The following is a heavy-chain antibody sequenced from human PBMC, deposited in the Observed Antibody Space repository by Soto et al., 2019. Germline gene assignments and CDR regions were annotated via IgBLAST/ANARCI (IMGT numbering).Heavy chain of an antibody. CDR2: IRDSSYGGTT. J-gene: IGHJ4*02. Sequence: GGSLRLSCTSSGFTFGDYTLSWFRQAQGKGLEWVGFIRDSSYGGTTEYAASVKGRFTISRDDSKSIAYLQMSSLKTEDTGVYYCSREYYDILTGYYSFDSWGQGTPVTVSS. D-gene: IGHD3-9*01. CDR1: GFTFGDYT. CDR3: SREYYDILTGYYSFDS. V-gene: IGHV3-49*03.